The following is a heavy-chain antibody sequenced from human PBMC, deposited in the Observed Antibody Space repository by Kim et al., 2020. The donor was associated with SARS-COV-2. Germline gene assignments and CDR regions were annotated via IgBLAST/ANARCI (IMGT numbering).Heavy chain of an antibody. V-gene: IGHV1-46*01. D-gene: IGHD3-22*01. Sequence: ASVKVSCKASGYTFTSYYMHWVRQAPGQGLEWMGRINPSGGSTSYAQKFQGRVTMTRDTSTSTVYMELSSLRSEDTAGYYCARGSTGFNYYDSSGYGDYWGQGTLVTVSS. CDR2: INPSGGST. CDR1: GYTFTSYY. J-gene: IGHJ4*02. CDR3: ARGSTGFNYYDSSGYGDY.